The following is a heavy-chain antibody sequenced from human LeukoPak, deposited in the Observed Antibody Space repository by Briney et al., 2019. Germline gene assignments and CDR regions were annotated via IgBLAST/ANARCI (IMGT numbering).Heavy chain of an antibody. CDR1: GFSFSNVW. V-gene: IGHV3-74*01. J-gene: IGHJ4*02. CDR3: ARVRSGASFDY. D-gene: IGHD3-10*01. Sequence: PGGSLRLSCAASGFSFSNVWMHWVRQVPGKRLVWVSRIYSDGSTTTYAASVKGRFTISSDNAKNTLYLQMNSLRPEDTAVYYCARVRSGASFDYWGQGTLVTVSS. CDR2: IYSDGSTT.